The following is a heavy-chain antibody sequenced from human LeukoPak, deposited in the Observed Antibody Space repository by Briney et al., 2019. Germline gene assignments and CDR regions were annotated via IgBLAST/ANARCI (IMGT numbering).Heavy chain of an antibody. CDR1: GYSFSDFY. CDR2: INPSGGST. CDR3: ARMYSSGWTEGFDY. J-gene: IGHJ4*02. D-gene: IGHD6-19*01. Sequence: ASVKVSCTASGYSFSDFYIHWLRQAPGQGLEWMGIINPSGGSTSYAQKFQGRVTMTRDTSTSTVYMELSSLRSEDTAVYYCARMYSSGWTEGFDYWGQGTLVTVSS. V-gene: IGHV1-46*01.